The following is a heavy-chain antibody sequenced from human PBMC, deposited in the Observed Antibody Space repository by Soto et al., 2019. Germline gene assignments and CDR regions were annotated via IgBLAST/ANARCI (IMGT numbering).Heavy chain of an antibody. CDR1: GFTFSSYA. J-gene: IGHJ5*02. CDR2: ISGSGGST. CDR3: AGNPTPYVYGDWFDP. V-gene: IGHV3-23*01. Sequence: EVQLLESGGGLVQPGGSLRLSCAASGFTFSSYAMSWVRQAPGKGLEWVSAISGSGGSTYYADSVKGRFTISRDNSKNTLYLQMNSLRAEDTAVYYCAGNPTPYVYGDWFDPWGQGTLVTVSS. D-gene: IGHD4-17*01.